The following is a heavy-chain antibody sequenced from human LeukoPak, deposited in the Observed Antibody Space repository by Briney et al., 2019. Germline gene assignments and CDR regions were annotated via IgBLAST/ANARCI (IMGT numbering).Heavy chain of an antibody. CDR3: ARDKEGRNSYGYDAYDI. V-gene: IGHV4-59*01. Sequence: SETLPLTCTVSVGSISYYSWSWIRQPPGKGLEWIGYIDYSGSTNYNPSLKSRVTMSVDTSKNHFSLKLSSVTAADTAVYFCARDKEGRNSYGYDAYDIWGQGTMVTVSS. D-gene: IGHD5-18*01. CDR2: IDYSGST. CDR1: VGSISYYS. J-gene: IGHJ3*02.